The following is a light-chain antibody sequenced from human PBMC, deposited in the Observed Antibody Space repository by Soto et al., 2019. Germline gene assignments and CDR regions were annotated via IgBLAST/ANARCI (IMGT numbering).Light chain of an antibody. V-gene: IGLV2-8*01. Sequence: QSALTQPPSASGSPGQSVTISCTGTSSDVGAYNYVSWYQQYPGKAPKLMISEVSRRPSGVPDRFSGSKSGNTASLTVSGLQPEDEADYYCSSYAGNNIYVFVAGTKVTVL. CDR1: SSDVGAYNY. CDR3: SSYAGNNIYV. J-gene: IGLJ1*01. CDR2: EVS.